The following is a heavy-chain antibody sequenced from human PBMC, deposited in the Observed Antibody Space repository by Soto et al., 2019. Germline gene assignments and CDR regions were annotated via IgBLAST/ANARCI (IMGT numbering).Heavy chain of an antibody. D-gene: IGHD3-22*01. CDR3: ARGRTDVSMMVVVFIAESQYFEY. CDR1: GGSFGDYK. Sequence: SETLSLTCAVHGGSFGDYKWSWIRQPPGKGLEWIGEISQSGATNYNPSFKSRVTISRDTSKNQFSLRLGSVTAADTAVYFCARGRTDVSMMVVVFIAESQYFEYWGQGTQVTVSS. J-gene: IGHJ4*02. V-gene: IGHV4-34*01. CDR2: ISQSGAT.